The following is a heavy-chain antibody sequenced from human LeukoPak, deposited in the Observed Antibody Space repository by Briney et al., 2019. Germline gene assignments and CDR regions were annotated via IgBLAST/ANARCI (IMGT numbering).Heavy chain of an antibody. D-gene: IGHD2-8*01. CDR2: IYSGGST. J-gene: IGHJ3*02. CDR1: GFTVSSNY. Sequence: PGGSLRLSCAASGFTVSSNYMSWVRQAPGKGLEWASVIYSGGSTYYADSVKGRFTISRDNSKNTLYLQMNSLRAEDTAVYYCARDRRVYAFDIWGQGTMVTVSS. V-gene: IGHV3-53*01. CDR3: ARDRRVYAFDI.